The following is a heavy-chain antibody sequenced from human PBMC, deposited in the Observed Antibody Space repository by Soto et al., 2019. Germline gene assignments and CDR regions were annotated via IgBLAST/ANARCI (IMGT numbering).Heavy chain of an antibody. Sequence: QVQLGQSGAGVKKPGSSVPVSCKSSGGTFGNSAIRWVRQAPGQGLEWMGGIIPILLTPDYAQKLQGRVRITAAASTSTAYMEWTSLISADTAVYYCARDHDRQQLGLNYYDGIDVWGHRTTVTVS. CDR1: GGTFGNSA. CDR3: ARDHDRQQLGLNYYDGIDV. V-gene: IGHV1-69*12. CDR2: IIPILLTP. J-gene: IGHJ6*02. D-gene: IGHD3-3*02.